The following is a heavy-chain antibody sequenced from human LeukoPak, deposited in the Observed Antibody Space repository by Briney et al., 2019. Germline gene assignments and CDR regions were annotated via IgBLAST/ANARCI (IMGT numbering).Heavy chain of an antibody. D-gene: IGHD3-22*01. V-gene: IGHV3-66*01. CDR1: GFTVSNNY. CDR3: ARGLVVRNYFDSSAYDAFDI. J-gene: IGHJ3*02. Sequence: GGSLRLSCAASGFTVSNNYMIWVRQAPGKGLEWVSVIYSGGSTYYADSLKGRFTISRDNSKNALYLQMNSLRAEDTAVYYCARGLVVRNYFDSSAYDAFDIWGQGTMVTVSS. CDR2: IYSGGST.